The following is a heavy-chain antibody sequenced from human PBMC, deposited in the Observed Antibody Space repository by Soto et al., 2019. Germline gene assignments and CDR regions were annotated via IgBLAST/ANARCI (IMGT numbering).Heavy chain of an antibody. CDR1: AGSISSGGYS. Sequence: SETLSLTGAVSAGSISSGGYSWSWIRQPPGKGLEWIGYIYHSGSTYYNPSLKSRVTISVDRSKNQFSLKLSSVTAADTAVYYCATRAGGFDYWGQGTLVTVSS. CDR2: IYHSGST. D-gene: IGHD2-15*01. J-gene: IGHJ4*02. V-gene: IGHV4-30-2*01. CDR3: ATRAGGFDY.